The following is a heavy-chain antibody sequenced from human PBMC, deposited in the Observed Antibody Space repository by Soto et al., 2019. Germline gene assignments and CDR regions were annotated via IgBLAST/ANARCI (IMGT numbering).Heavy chain of an antibody. V-gene: IGHV4-4*02. CDR3: AHRLGAAGIFDY. CDR2: VYRTGST. CDR1: GHCISNSNW. J-gene: IGHJ4*02. Sequence: PSETLSLTCAVSGHCISNSNWWSWVRQPPGKGLEWIGEVYRTGSTNYNPSLESRLTISVGKSKNQFSLKLTSVTAADTATYYCAHRLGAAGIFDYWGQGTLVTVSS. D-gene: IGHD6-13*01.